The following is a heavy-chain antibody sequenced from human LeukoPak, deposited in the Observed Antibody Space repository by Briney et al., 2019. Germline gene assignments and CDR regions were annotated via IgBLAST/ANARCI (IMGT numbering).Heavy chain of an antibody. CDR2: IIPIFGTA. V-gene: IGHV1-69*13. Sequence: SVKVSCKASGGTLSSYAISWVRQAPGQGLEWMGGIIPIFGTANYAQKFQGRVTITADESTSTAYMELSSLRSEDTAVYYCARVDPSWSSSGVFDYWGQGTLVTVSS. D-gene: IGHD6-6*01. CDR1: GGTLSSYA. J-gene: IGHJ4*02. CDR3: ARVDPSWSSSGVFDY.